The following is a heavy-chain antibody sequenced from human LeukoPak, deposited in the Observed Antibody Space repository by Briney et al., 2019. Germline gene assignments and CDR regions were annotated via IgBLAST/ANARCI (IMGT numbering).Heavy chain of an antibody. V-gene: IGHV1-18*01. CDR2: INTYNGHT. J-gene: IGHJ6*03. CDR1: GYTFTTYG. CDR3: ATYGGGKQHLVPNTYYFYYYMDV. D-gene: IGHD4-23*01. Sequence: ASVKVSCKASGYTFTTYGISWVRQAPGQGLEWMGWINTYNGHTNYAHKVQGRVTMTTDTSTNIAYMELRSLRSDDTAVYYCATYGGGKQHLVPNTYYFYYYMDVWGKGTTVTVSS.